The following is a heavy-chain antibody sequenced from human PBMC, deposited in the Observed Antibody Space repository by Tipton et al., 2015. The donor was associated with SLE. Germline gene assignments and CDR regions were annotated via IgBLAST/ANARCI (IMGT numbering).Heavy chain of an antibody. CDR3: VKSVVVVSPRDYYYYMDV. D-gene: IGHD2-15*01. CDR2: IYNSGIT. J-gene: IGHJ6*03. Sequence: TLSLTCAVSGGSITSNKWWTWVRQPAGKGLEWIGLIYNSGITNYNPSLQSRVTLSVDMSKNQFSLRLSSVTAADTGVYYCVKSVVVVSPRDYYYYMDVWGKGTTVTVSS. CDR1: GGSITSNKW. V-gene: IGHV4-4*02.